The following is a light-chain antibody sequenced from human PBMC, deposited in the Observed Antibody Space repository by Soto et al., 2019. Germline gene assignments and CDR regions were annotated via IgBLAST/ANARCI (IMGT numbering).Light chain of an antibody. Sequence: QSALTQPRSGSGSPGQSVTISCIGTSSDVGGYSYVSWYQQHPGTAPKLLIYGVSERPSGVPDRFSGSKSGSTASLTISGLQAEDEADYSCCSYADTSTYVFGPGTQLTVL. CDR1: SSDVGGYSY. J-gene: IGLJ1*01. CDR2: GVS. CDR3: CSYADTSTYV. V-gene: IGLV2-11*01.